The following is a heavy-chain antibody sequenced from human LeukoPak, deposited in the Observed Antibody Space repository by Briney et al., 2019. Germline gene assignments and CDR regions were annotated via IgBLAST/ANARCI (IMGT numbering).Heavy chain of an antibody. D-gene: IGHD3-10*01. CDR2: IYYSVST. CDR1: GVSISSSSYY. Sequence: SETLSVTCTISGVSISSSSYYWGWIRQPPGKGLEWIGTIYYSVSTYYNPSLKSRVTISVDTSKNQFSLKLSSVTAADTAVYYCVRRYGSGSYIWAPYYFDYWGQGTLVTVSS. V-gene: IGHV4-39*01. J-gene: IGHJ4*02. CDR3: VRRYGSGSYIWAPYYFDY.